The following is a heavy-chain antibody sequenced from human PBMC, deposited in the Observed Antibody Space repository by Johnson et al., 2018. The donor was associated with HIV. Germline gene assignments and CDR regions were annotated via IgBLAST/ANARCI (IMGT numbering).Heavy chain of an antibody. Sequence: VESGGGLVQPGRSLRLSCAASGFSFDDYAMHWVRQAPGKGLEWVSGISWNSGSIGYADSVQGRFTISRDNARYSLYLQMNSLRAEDTALYYCAKDREMATITFVEVAFDIWGQGTMVTVSS. J-gene: IGHJ3*02. CDR1: GFSFDDYA. CDR2: ISWNSGSI. D-gene: IGHD5-24*01. V-gene: IGHV3-9*01. CDR3: AKDREMATITFVEVAFDI.